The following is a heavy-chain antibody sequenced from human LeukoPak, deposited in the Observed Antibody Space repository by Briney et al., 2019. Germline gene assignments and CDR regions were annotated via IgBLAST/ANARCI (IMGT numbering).Heavy chain of an antibody. D-gene: IGHD1-26*01. V-gene: IGHV4/OR15-8*02. CDR2: ISLPVQC. CDR3: SRESGRSCPFGY. CDR1: VDSISGTNW. Sequence: PSGTLFLTCGISVDSISGTNWWRWVREPPGQGLEGLGEISLPVQCKYNPAVSGRVTMSLDKSSNKLSLHLTSVTAADTAIYFCSRESGRSCPFGYLGQGTLVIVAS. J-gene: IGHJ4*02.